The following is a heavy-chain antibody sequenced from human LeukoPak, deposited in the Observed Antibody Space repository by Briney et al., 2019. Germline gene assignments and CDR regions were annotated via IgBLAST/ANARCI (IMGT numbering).Heavy chain of an antibody. D-gene: IGHD6-13*01. V-gene: IGHV3-74*01. CDR3: GRQQAAAGDY. J-gene: IGHJ4*02. CDR2: ISGDGTST. CDR1: GFTFSSYW. Sequence: PGGSLRLSCAASGFTFSSYWMQWVRQAPGKGLVWVSRISGDGTSTGYSDSVKGRFTSSRDKAKNMLYLQMNSLRDEDTAVYYCGRQQAAAGDYWGQRTLVTVSS.